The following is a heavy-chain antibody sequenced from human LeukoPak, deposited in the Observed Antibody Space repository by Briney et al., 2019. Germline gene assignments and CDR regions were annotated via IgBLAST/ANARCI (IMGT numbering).Heavy chain of an antibody. CDR1: GYTFTGYY. D-gene: IGHD3-22*01. Sequence: GASVKVSCKASGYTFTGYYMHWVRQAPGQGLEWMGWINPNSGGTNHAQKFQGRVTMTRDTSISTAYMELSRLRSDDTAVYYCAREVYYYDSSGYYQPEPFDYWGQGTLVTVSS. V-gene: IGHV1-2*02. J-gene: IGHJ4*02. CDR3: AREVYYYDSSGYYQPEPFDY. CDR2: INPNSGGT.